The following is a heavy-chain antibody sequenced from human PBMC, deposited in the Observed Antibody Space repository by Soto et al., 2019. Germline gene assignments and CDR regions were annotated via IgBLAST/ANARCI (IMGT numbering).Heavy chain of an antibody. CDR1: GYTFTGYY. J-gene: IGHJ6*02. CDR2: INPNSGGT. V-gene: IGHV1-2*02. Sequence: ASVKVSCKASGYTFTGYYMHWVRQAPGQGLEWMGWINPNSGGTNYAQKFQGRVTMTRDTSISTAYMELSRLRSDDTAVYYCERGREHYYDSSGYYTGGSGHGMDVWGQGTTVTVSS. D-gene: IGHD3-22*01. CDR3: ERGREHYYDSSGYYTGGSGHGMDV.